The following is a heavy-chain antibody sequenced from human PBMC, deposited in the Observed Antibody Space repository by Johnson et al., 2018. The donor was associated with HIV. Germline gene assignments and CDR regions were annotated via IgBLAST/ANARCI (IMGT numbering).Heavy chain of an antibody. CDR2: TSYDGTYK. V-gene: IGHV3-30-3*01. Sequence: QLVESGGGVVHPGRSLRLSCAASGFTFNNYATPWVRQAPGKGLEWVALTSYDGTYKYYIDSVKGRFTVSRDNSKNTLYLQMNSLRTEDTAVYYCARAGRFTMIQGAFDIWGQGTMVTVSS. CDR1: GFTFNNYA. J-gene: IGHJ3*02. CDR3: ARAGRFTMIQGAFDI. D-gene: IGHD3-22*01.